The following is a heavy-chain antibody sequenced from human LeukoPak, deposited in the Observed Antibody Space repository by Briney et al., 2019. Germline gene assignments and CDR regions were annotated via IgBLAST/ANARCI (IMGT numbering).Heavy chain of an antibody. Sequence: GGSLRLSCAASGFTFSSYSMNWVRQAPGKGLEWVSYISSSSSTIYYADSVKGRFTISRDNAKNSLYLQMNSLRAEDTAVYYCARQRGIVPHSYCDYWGQGTLVTVSS. CDR2: ISSSSSTI. CDR3: ARQRGIVPHSYCDY. CDR1: GFTFSSYS. V-gene: IGHV3-48*01. D-gene: IGHD2-8*01. J-gene: IGHJ4*02.